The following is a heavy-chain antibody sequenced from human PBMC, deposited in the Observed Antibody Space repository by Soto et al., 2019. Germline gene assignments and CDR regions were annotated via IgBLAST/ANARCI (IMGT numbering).Heavy chain of an antibody. CDR3: ARDPPSGTTLDWFDS. D-gene: IGHD1-7*01. J-gene: IGHJ5*01. V-gene: IGHV3-21*01. CDR1: GFAFSSDS. Sequence: LRLSCAASGFAFSSDSMGWVRQAPGKGLEWVASISSSGSFVNYADSVKGRFTISRDNAKNSLYLQMRSLKDEDTAVYYCARDPPSGTTLDWFDSWGQGTLVTVSS. CDR2: ISSSGSFV.